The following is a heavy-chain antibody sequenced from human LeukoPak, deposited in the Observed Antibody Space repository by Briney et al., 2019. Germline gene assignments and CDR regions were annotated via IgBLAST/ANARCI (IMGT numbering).Heavy chain of an antibody. CDR1: GGSISSSSHY. CDR2: IYYSGST. V-gene: IGHV4-39*07. Sequence: SETLSLTCTVSGGSISSSSHYWGWIRQPPGKGQEWIGSIYYSGSTYYNPSLKSRVTISVDTSKNQFSLKLSSVTAADTAVYYCARVLAAAGAYYFDYWGQGTLVTVSS. J-gene: IGHJ4*02. CDR3: ARVLAAAGAYYFDY. D-gene: IGHD6-13*01.